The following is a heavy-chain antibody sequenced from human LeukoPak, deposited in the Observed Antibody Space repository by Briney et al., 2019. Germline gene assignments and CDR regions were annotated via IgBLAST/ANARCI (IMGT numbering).Heavy chain of an antibody. CDR1: GFTFSSYA. V-gene: IGHV3-23*01. D-gene: IGHD3-10*01. Sequence: GGSLRLSCAASGFTFSSYAMSWLRQAPGKGLEWVSAISGSGGSTYYADSVKGRFTISRDNSKNTLYLQMNSLRAEDTAVYYCAKDLMVQGVIITPLFDYWGQGTLVTVSS. CDR3: AKDLMVQGVIITPLFDY. J-gene: IGHJ4*02. CDR2: ISGSGGST.